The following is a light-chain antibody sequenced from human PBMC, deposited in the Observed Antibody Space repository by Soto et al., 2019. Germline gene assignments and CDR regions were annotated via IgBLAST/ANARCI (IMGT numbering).Light chain of an antibody. V-gene: IGKV1-12*01. Sequence: DIQMTQSPSSVSASVGYSVTITCRASQGVSDWVAWYQQKPGXAPKLLIYDASTRATGIPDRFSGGGSGAEFTLTISSLQSEDFVVYYCQQYNSWPPITFGQGTRLE. CDR1: QGVSDW. J-gene: IGKJ5*01. CDR2: DAS. CDR3: QQYNSWPPIT.